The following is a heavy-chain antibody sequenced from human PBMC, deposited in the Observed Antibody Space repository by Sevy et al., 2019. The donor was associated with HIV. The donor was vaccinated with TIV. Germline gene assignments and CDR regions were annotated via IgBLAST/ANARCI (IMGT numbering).Heavy chain of an antibody. J-gene: IGHJ6*02. CDR2: ISCSSSYI. D-gene: IGHD3-3*01. CDR1: GFTFDDYD. V-gene: IGHV3-21*01. CDR3: ARDSTIRGYYDFWSGYPDYYYYYGMDV. Sequence: GGSLRLSCAASGFTFDDYDMHWVRQAPGKGLEWVSSISCSSSYIYYADSVKGRFTISRDNAKNSLYLQMNSLRAEDTAVYYCARDSTIRGYYDFWSGYPDYYYYYGMDVWGQGTTVTVSS.